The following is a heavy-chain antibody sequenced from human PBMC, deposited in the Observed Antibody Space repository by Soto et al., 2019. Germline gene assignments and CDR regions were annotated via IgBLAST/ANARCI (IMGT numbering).Heavy chain of an antibody. CDR1: GYTFTSYD. CDR3: ARALVPPAMWWFDL. CDR2: MNPNSGNT. Sequence: ASVKVSCKASGYTFTSYDINWVRQATGQGLEWMGWMNPNSGNTGYAQKFQGRVTMTRNTSISTAYMELSSLRSEDTAVYYCARALVPPAMWWFDLWGQGILVTVSS. J-gene: IGHJ5*02. D-gene: IGHD2-2*01. V-gene: IGHV1-8*01.